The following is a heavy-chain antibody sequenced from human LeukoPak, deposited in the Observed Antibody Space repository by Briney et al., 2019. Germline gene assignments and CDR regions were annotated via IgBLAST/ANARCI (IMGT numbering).Heavy chain of an antibody. J-gene: IGHJ4*02. D-gene: IGHD2-2*01. V-gene: IGHV3-23*01. CDR1: GFTFRINV. Sequence: PGGPLRLSCAACGFTFRINVMSWVRQAPGKGLEWVSTISVSGGSTYYADSVKGRFTISRDTSKNTLYLQMNSLRAEDTAVYYCAKTGQLDYWGQGILVTVSS. CDR2: ISVSGGST. CDR3: AKTGQLDY.